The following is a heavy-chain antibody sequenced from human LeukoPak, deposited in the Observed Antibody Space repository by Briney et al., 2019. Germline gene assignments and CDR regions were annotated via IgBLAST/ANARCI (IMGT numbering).Heavy chain of an antibody. CDR1: GYTFTSYA. Sequence: GASVQVSCKASGYTFTSYAMHWVRQAPGQRLEWMGWINAGNGNTKYSQKFQGRVTITRDTSASTAYMELSSLRSEDTAVYYCARSGYCSSTSCRNHYYFGYWGQGTLVTVSS. V-gene: IGHV1-3*01. D-gene: IGHD2-2*01. J-gene: IGHJ4*02. CDR2: INAGNGNT. CDR3: ARSGYCSSTSCRNHYYFGY.